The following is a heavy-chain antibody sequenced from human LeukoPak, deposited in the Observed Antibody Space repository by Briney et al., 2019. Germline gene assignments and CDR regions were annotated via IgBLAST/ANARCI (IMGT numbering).Heavy chain of an antibody. D-gene: IGHD4-17*01. CDR2: TYYSGST. CDR1: GVSISSSSYY. V-gene: IGHV4-39*07. J-gene: IGHJ4*02. CDR3: ARGGNYGDYDGYFDY. Sequence: SETLSLTCTVSGVSISSSSYYWGWIRQPPGKGLEWIGSTYYSGSTNYNPSLRSRVTISVDTSKNQFSLKLSSVTAADTAVYYCARGGNYGDYDGYFDYWGQGTLVTVSS.